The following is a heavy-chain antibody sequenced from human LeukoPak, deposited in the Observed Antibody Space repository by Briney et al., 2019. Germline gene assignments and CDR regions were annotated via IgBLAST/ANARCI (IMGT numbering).Heavy chain of an antibody. CDR2: ISGSGGST. CDR3: AKDVEPITILGVVITQDAFDI. V-gene: IGHV3-23*01. Sequence: GGSLRLSCAASGFTFSSYAMSWVRQAPGKGLEWVSGISGSGGSTYYADSVKGRFTISRDNSKNTLYLQMNSLRAEDTAVYYCAKDVEPITILGVVITQDAFDIWGQGTMVTVSS. CDR1: GFTFSSYA. D-gene: IGHD3-3*01. J-gene: IGHJ3*02.